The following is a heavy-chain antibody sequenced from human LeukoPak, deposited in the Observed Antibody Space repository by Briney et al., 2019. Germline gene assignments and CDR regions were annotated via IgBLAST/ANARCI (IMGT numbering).Heavy chain of an antibody. J-gene: IGHJ3*02. CDR3: ARDLVTVTKGFDI. CDR2: ISYIGST. CDR1: AASFSSHY. D-gene: IGHD4-17*01. V-gene: IGHV4-59*11. Sequence: SETLSLTCAVSAASFSSHYWTWIRQSPGKGLEWIGYISYIGSTNYNPSLKSRVTISIDTSRNQFSLKLRSVTAADSAVYYCARDLVTVTKGFDIWGQGTMVSVSS.